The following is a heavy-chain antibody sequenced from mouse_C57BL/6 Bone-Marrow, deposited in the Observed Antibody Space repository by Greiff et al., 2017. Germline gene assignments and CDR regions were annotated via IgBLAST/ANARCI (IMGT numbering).Heavy chain of an antibody. Sequence: QVQLKQPGAELVKPGASVKLSCKASGYTFTSYWMHWVKQRPGQGLEWIGMIHPNSGSTNYNEKFKSKATLTVDKSSSTAYMQLSSLTSEDSAVYYCARNYDGYYDWYFDVWGTGTTVTVSS. D-gene: IGHD2-3*01. CDR3: ARNYDGYYDWYFDV. CDR1: GYTFTSYW. CDR2: IHPNSGST. J-gene: IGHJ1*03. V-gene: IGHV1-64*01.